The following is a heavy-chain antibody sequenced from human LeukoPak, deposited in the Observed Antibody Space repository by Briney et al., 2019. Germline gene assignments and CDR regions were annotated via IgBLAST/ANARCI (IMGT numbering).Heavy chain of an antibody. CDR1: GFTFSNYW. CDR3: ASPEWLPDSIDI. J-gene: IGHJ3*02. V-gene: IGHV3-7*01. D-gene: IGHD3-3*01. Sequence: SGGSLRLSCAASGFTFSNYWMTWVRQAPGKGLEWVATIKQDGSEKYYMDSVRGRFTISRDNAKNSLYLQMNSLRAEDTAVYYCASPEWLPDSIDIWGQGTMVTVSS. CDR2: IKQDGSEK.